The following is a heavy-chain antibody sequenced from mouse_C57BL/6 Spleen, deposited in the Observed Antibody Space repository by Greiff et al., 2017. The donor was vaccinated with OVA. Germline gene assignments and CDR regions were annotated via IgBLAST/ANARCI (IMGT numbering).Heavy chain of an antibody. Sequence: EVKVVESGGGLVKPGGSLKLSCAASGFTFSSYAMSWVRQTPEKRLEWVATISDGGSYTYYPDNVKGRFTISRDNAKNNLYLQMSHLKSEDTAMYYCARRVYYGSSYGYFDVWGTGTTVTVSS. D-gene: IGHD1-1*01. CDR3: ARRVYYGSSYGYFDV. V-gene: IGHV5-4*03. CDR2: ISDGGSYT. CDR1: GFTFSSYA. J-gene: IGHJ1*03.